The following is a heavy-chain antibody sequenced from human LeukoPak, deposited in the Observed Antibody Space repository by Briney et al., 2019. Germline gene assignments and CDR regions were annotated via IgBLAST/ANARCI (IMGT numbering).Heavy chain of an antibody. CDR3: ARQIDRDSSWYSG. D-gene: IGHD6-13*01. J-gene: IGHJ4*02. CDR1: GGSISSYY. CDR2: IYYSGST. V-gene: IGHV4-59*08. Sequence: KPSETLSLTCTVSGGSISSYYWSWIRQPPGKGLEWIGYIYYSGSTNYNPSLKSRVTISVDTSKNQFSLKLSSVTAADTAVYYCARQIDRDSSWYSGWGQGTLVTVSS.